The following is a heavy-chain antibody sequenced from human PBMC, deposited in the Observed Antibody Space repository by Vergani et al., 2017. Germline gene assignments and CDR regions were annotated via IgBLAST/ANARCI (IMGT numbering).Heavy chain of an antibody. V-gene: IGHV4-38-2*02. CDR2: IFHTGLT. CDR3: ARHKEQLVPGNYYYYYYMDV. CDR1: GYSISRGYF. J-gene: IGHJ6*03. Sequence: QVQLQESGPGLVKPPGTLSLTCSVSGYSISRGYFWGWFRQPPGKGLEWIGNIFHTGLTYRNPSLRSRVAISVDTSRNQFSLKLNSVTAADTAVYYCARHKEQLVPGNYYYYYYMDVWGKGTTVTVSS. D-gene: IGHD6-13*01.